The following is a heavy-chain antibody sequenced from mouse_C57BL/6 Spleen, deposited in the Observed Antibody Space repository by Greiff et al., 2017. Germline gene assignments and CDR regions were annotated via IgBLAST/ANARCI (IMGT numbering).Heavy chain of an antibody. Sequence: QVQLQQSGAELMKPGASVKLSCKATGYTFTGYCIEWVKQRPGHGLEWIGEILPGSVSTNYNEKFKGKATFTADTSSNTAYMQLGSLTTEDSAIYYCARSYYSNWYFDVWGTGTTVTVSS. J-gene: IGHJ1*03. CDR1: GYTFTGYC. V-gene: IGHV1-9*01. CDR2: ILPGSVST. D-gene: IGHD2-5*01. CDR3: ARSYYSNWYFDV.